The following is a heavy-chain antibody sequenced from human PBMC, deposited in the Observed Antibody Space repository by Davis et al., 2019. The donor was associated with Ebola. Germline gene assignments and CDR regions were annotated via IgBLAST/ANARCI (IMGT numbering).Heavy chain of an antibody. CDR2: INPSGGST. D-gene: IGHD3-3*01. CDR3: ARDWYYDFWSGYYRGYYYYGMDV. V-gene: IGHV1-46*01. Sequence: AASVKVSCKASGYTFTSYYMHWVRQAPGQGLEWMGIINPSGGSTSYAQKFQGRVTMTRDTSTSTVYMELSSLRSEDTAVYYCARDWYYDFWSGYYRGYYYYGMDVWGQGTTVTVSS. J-gene: IGHJ6*02. CDR1: GYTFTSYY.